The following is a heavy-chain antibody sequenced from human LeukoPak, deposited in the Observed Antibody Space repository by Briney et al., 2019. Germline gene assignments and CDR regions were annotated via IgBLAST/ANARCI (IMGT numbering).Heavy chain of an antibody. CDR1: GGTFSSYA. J-gene: IGHJ4*02. CDR2: IIPIFGTA. Sequence: SVKVSCTASGGTFSSYAISWVRQPPGQGLEWMGGIIPIFGTANYAQKFQGRVPITADKSTSTAYMELSSLRSEDTAVYCCARGRSAVTTPSHFDYWGQGTLVTVS. D-gene: IGHD4-17*01. V-gene: IGHV1-69*06. CDR3: ARGRSAVTTPSHFDY.